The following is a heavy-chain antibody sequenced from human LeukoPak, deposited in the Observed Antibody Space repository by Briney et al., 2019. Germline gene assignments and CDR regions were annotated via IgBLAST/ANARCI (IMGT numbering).Heavy chain of an antibody. D-gene: IGHD3-10*01. V-gene: IGHV3-66*01. CDR1: GFTVSSNY. Sequence: TGGSLRLSCAASGFTVSSNYMSWVRQAPGKGLEWVSVIYSGGSTYYADSVKGRFTISRDNSKNTLYLQMNSLRAEDTAVYYCARDPLSRLLGAATGAFDIWGQGTMVTVSS. J-gene: IGHJ3*02. CDR3: ARDPLSRLLGAATGAFDI. CDR2: IYSGGST.